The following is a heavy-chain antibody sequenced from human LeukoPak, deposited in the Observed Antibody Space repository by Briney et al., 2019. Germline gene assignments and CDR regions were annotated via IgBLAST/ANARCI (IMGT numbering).Heavy chain of an antibody. CDR2: IIPILGIA. CDR1: GGTFSSYA. D-gene: IGHD3-22*01. Sequence: GSSVKVSCKASGGTFSSYAIRWVRQAPGQGLEWMGRIIPILGIANYAQKFQGRVTITADKSTSTAYMELSSLRSEDTAVYYCASGYYDSSGYYYGYWGQGILVTVSS. J-gene: IGHJ4*02. V-gene: IGHV1-69*04. CDR3: ASGYYDSSGYYYGY.